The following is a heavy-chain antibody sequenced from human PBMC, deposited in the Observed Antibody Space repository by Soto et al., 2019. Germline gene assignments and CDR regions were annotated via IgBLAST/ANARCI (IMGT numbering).Heavy chain of an antibody. J-gene: IGHJ3*02. CDR1: GYTFTSYD. Sequence: ASVKVSCKASGYTFTSYDINWVRQATGQGLVWMGWMNPNSGNTGYAQKFQGRVTMTRNTSISTAYMELSSLRSEDTAVYYCARRRYYYDSSGYYYPGRDAFDIWGQGTMVTVSS. D-gene: IGHD3-22*01. CDR2: MNPNSGNT. CDR3: ARRRYYYDSSGYYYPGRDAFDI. V-gene: IGHV1-8*01.